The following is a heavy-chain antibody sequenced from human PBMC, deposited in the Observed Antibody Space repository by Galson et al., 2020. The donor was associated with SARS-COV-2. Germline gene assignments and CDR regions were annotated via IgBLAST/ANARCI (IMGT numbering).Heavy chain of an antibody. Sequence: ETSETLSLTCTVSGDSMNSYYWSWIRQPPGKGLDWIGYIYYSGNTHYNPSLKSRVTISVDTSKNQFSLKLSSVTAADTALYYCAKQKGGQYYDTSGSYYFDYWGQGTLVTVSS. V-gene: IGHV4-59*01. CDR1: GDSMNSYY. J-gene: IGHJ4*02. D-gene: IGHD3-22*01. CDR2: IYYSGNT. CDR3: AKQKGGQYYDTSGSYYFDY.